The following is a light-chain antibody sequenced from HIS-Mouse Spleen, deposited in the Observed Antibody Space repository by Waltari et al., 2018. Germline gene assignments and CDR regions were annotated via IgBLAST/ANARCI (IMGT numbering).Light chain of an antibody. CDR2: KDS. J-gene: IGLJ2*01. Sequence: SYELTQPPSVSVSPGQTARITCSGDALPKQYAYWYQQQPGQAPVLVIYKDSERPSGIPGRVSGSRPGTTVTLTISGVQAEDEADYYCQSADSSGTYVVFGGGTKLTVL. CDR1: ALPKQY. CDR3: QSADSSGTYVV. V-gene: IGLV3-25*03.